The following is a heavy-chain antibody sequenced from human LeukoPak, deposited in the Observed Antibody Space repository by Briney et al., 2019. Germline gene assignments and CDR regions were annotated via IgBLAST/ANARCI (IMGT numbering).Heavy chain of an antibody. J-gene: IGHJ6*02. CDR3: ARGWDTGYGYYGMDV. CDR2: IYDSGST. CDR1: GGSISGYY. D-gene: IGHD5-18*01. Sequence: SGNPSLTCTVSGGSISGYYLSLIRQAPGGGLGGIWYIYDSGSTNYNPSLKSRVIISLDTSKTQVSLKVRSVTAADTAVYYCARGWDTGYGYYGMDVWGQGTTVTVSS. V-gene: IGHV4-59*01.